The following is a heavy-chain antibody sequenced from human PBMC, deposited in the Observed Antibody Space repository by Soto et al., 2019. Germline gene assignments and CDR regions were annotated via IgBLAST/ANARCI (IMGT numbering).Heavy chain of an antibody. CDR2: IYSGGST. V-gene: IGHV3-53*01. J-gene: IGHJ3*02. CDR3: ARAPPYCSSTSCPGTFDI. Sequence: LRLSCAASEFTVSSSYMTWVRQAPGKGLEWVSVIYSGGSTYYADSVRGRFTISRDNSKNTLYLQMNSLRAEDTAVYYCARAPPYCSSTSCPGTFDIWGQGAMVTVSS. D-gene: IGHD2-2*01. CDR1: EFTVSSSY.